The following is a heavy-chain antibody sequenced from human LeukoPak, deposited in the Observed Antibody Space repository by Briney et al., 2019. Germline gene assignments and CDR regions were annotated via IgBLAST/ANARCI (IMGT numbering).Heavy chain of an antibody. CDR2: ISYDGSNK. J-gene: IGHJ4*02. V-gene: IGHV3-30-3*02. CDR3: AKSRDLWSGHLNFDS. CDR1: GFTFSSYA. Sequence: GGSLRLSCAASGFTFSSYAMHWVRQAPGKGLEWVAVISYDGSNKYYADSVKGRFTISRDNSKNTLYLQMNSLRAEDTAVYFCAKSRDLWSGHLNFDSWGQGALVTVSS. D-gene: IGHD3-3*01.